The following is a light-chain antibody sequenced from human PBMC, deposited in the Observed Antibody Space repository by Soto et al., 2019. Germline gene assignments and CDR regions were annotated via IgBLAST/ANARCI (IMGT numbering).Light chain of an antibody. V-gene: IGKV3-20*01. J-gene: IGKJ4*01. CDR3: QQYGSTPLT. Sequence: EIVLTQSPETLSLSPGERATLSCRASQSVRSNSLAWDQQKPGQAPRFLIYDASSRATGIPDRFSGSGSGTDFTLTISRLEPEDFAVYYCQQYGSTPLTFGGGTKVDIK. CDR1: QSVRSNS. CDR2: DAS.